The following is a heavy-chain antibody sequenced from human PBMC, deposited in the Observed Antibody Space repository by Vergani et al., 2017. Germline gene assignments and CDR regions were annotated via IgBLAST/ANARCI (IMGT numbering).Heavy chain of an antibody. Sequence: QVQLVQSGAEVKKPGASVKVSCKASGYTFSTYGISWVRQAPGQGLEWMGWISAYNGNTNYPEKFQGRLTMTTDTSTRTAYMELRSLRSDDTAVYYCARDLIENETDGRSGYWGTGTLVTVSS. CDR3: ARDLIENETDGRSGY. J-gene: IGHJ1*01. D-gene: IGHD6-25*01. CDR1: GYTFSTYG. CDR2: ISAYNGNT. V-gene: IGHV1-18*01.